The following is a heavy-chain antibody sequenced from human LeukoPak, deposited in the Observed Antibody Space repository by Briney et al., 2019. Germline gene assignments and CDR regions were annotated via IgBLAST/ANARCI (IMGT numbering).Heavy chain of an antibody. J-gene: IGHJ2*01. V-gene: IGHV4-39*07. CDR1: GGSISSSSYY. CDR3: ARRLDSSGYYSHWYFDL. D-gene: IGHD3-22*01. Sequence: SETLSLTCTVSGGSISSSSYYWGWIRQPPGKGLEWIGSIYSSGSTYYNPSLKSRVTISVDTSKNQFSLKLSSVTAADTAVYYCARRLDSSGYYSHWYFDLWGRGTLVTVSS. CDR2: IYSSGST.